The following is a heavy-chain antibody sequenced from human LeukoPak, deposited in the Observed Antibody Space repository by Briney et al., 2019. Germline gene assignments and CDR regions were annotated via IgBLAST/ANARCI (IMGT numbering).Heavy chain of an antibody. J-gene: IGHJ3*02. V-gene: IGHV3-23*01. CDR1: GFTFSSYA. D-gene: IGHD3-22*01. CDR3: AKGGRQAMIVQTFRAFDI. CDR2: ISGSGGST. Sequence: GGSLRLSCAASGFTFSSYAMSWVRQAPGKGLEWVSAISGSGGSTYYADSVEGRFTISRDNSKNTLYLQMNSLRAEDTAVYYCAKGGRQAMIVQTFRAFDIWGQGTMVTVSS.